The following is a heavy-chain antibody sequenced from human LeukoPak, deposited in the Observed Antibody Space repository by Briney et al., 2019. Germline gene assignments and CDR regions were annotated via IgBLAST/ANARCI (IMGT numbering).Heavy chain of an antibody. CDR2: ISWNRGGI. V-gene: IGHV3-9*01. D-gene: IGHD6-13*01. CDR1: GFKYGDFA. J-gene: IGHJ4*02. Sequence: GGSLRLSCAASGFKYGDFAMHWVRQAPGKGLEWVAYISWNRGGIHYSDSVKGRFTISRDNRRNSLYLQMNSLRAEDTAFYYCAKMASSSSRHETYFGLWGQGTLVAVSS. CDR3: AKMASSSSRHETYFGL.